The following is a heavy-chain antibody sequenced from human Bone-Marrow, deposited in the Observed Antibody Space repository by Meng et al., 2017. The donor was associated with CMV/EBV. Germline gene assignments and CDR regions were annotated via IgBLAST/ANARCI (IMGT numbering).Heavy chain of an antibody. Sequence: GGSLRLSCTASGLTFSSYWMSWVRQAPGKGLEWVANIKQDGSEKYYVDSVKGRFTISRDNAKNSLYLQMNSLRVEDTAVYYCARALWILDYWGQGTLVTVSS. D-gene: IGHD5-18*01. CDR3: ARALWILDY. CDR2: IKQDGSEK. CDR1: GLTFSSYW. V-gene: IGHV3-7*01. J-gene: IGHJ4*02.